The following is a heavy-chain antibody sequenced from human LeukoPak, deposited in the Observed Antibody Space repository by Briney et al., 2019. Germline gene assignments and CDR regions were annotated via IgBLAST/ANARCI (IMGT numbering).Heavy chain of an antibody. CDR1: GYTFTSYD. CDR2: INPNSGGT. V-gene: IGHV1-2*02. CDR3: ARAPKYRNYFDY. Sequence: ASVKVSCKASGYTFTSYDINWVRQAPGQGLEWMGWINPNSGGTNYAQKFQGRVTMTRDTSISTAYMELSRLRSDDTAVYYCARAPKYRNYFDYWGQGTLVTVSS. D-gene: IGHD6-6*01. J-gene: IGHJ4*02.